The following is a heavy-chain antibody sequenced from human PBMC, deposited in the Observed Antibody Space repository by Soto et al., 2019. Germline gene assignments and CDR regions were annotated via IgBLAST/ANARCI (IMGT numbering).Heavy chain of an antibody. CDR3: ARHHMAATDMYFDY. CDR1: GGSISSGGYY. D-gene: IGHD6-19*01. V-gene: IGHV4-31*03. J-gene: IGHJ4*02. CDR2: IYDNDST. Sequence: QVQLQESGPGLVKPSQTLSLTCTVSGGSISSGGYYWSWIRQHPGKGLEWIGYIYDNDSTYYNPSLKSRVTMSVDMSRNQVSLKLSSVTAADTAVYYCARHHMAATDMYFDYWGQGTLVTVSS.